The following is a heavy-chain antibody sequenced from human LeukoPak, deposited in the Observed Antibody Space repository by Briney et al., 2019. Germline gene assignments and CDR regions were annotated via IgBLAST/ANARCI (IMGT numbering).Heavy chain of an antibody. J-gene: IGHJ5*02. D-gene: IGHD6-6*01. Sequence: PSETLSLTCTVSGGSISSSGYYRGRIRQPPGKGLEWIGSMYYSGSTYYNPSLKSRLTISVDTTKNQSSLKLSSVTAADTAVYYCARLKGIAARRGGWFDPWGQGTLVTVSS. CDR1: GGSISSSGYY. CDR3: ARLKGIAARRGGWFDP. CDR2: MYYSGST. V-gene: IGHV4-39*01.